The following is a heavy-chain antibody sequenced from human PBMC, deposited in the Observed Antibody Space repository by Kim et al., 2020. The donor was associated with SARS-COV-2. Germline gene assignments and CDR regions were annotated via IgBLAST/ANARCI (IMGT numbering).Heavy chain of an antibody. CDR2: IDPSDSYT. CDR3: ARHAPYPYSSIDY. V-gene: IGHV5-10-1*01. D-gene: IGHD6-19*01. Sequence: GESLKISCKGSGYSFTSYWISWVRQMPGKGLEWMGRIDPSDSYTNYSPSFQGHVTISADKSISTAYLQWSSLKASDTAMYYCARHAPYPYSSIDYWGQGTLVTVSS. J-gene: IGHJ4*02. CDR1: GYSFTSYW.